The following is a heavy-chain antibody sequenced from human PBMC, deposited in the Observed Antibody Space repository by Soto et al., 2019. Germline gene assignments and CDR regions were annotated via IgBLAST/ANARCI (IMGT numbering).Heavy chain of an antibody. CDR1: GYTLTELS. J-gene: IGHJ4*02. Sequence: ASVKVSCKVSGYTLTELSMHWVRQAPGKGLEWMGGFDPEDGETIYAQKFQGRVTMTEDTSTDTAYMELSSLRSEDTAVYYCATELGPYCSGGSCLSNPSDYWGQGTLVTVSS. CDR2: FDPEDGET. CDR3: ATELGPYCSGGSCLSNPSDY. D-gene: IGHD2-15*01. V-gene: IGHV1-24*01.